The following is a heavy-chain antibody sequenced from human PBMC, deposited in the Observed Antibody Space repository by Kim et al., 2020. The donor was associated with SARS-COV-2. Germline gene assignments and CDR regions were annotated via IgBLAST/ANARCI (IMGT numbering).Heavy chain of an antibody. Sequence: ASVKVSCKASGYTFTSYDINWVRQATGQGLEWMGWMNPNSGNTGYAQKFQGRVTMTRNTSISTAYMELSSLRSEDTAVYYCARGHLKSIVVVIAPRPYYYYMDVSGKGTTVTDSS. J-gene: IGHJ6*03. V-gene: IGHV1-8*01. D-gene: IGHD2-21*01. CDR3: ARGHLKSIVVVIAPRPYYYYMDV. CDR1: GYTFTSYD. CDR2: MNPNSGNT.